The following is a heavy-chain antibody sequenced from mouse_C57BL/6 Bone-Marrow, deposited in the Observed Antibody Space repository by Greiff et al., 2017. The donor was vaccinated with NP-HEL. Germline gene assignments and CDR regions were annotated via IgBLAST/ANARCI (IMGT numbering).Heavy chain of an antibody. CDR1: GFPFSSYA. Sequence: EVKLVESGGGLVKPGGSLKLSCAASGFPFSSYAMSWVRQTPEKRLEWVATICDGGRYTYYPDNVTGRFTISRDNAKNNLYLQMSHLKSEDTAMYYCARERYYGEFAYWGQGTLVTVSA. V-gene: IGHV5-4*01. J-gene: IGHJ3*01. CDR2: ICDGGRYT. D-gene: IGHD1-2*01. CDR3: ARERYYGEFAY.